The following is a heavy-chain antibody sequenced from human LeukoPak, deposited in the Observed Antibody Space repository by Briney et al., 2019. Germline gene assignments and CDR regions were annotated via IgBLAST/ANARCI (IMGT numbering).Heavy chain of an antibody. CDR1: GYTLTSYA. CDR2: MNPNSGNT. D-gene: IGHD2-2*01. Sequence: GASVKVSCKAAGYTLTSYAINWVRQATGQGLEWMGGMNPNSGNTGYAQKFQGRVTMTRNTSISTAYMELTSLRSEDTAVYFCARIQYQLLVNYYYYYMVVWGKGATVTVSS. J-gene: IGHJ6*03. V-gene: IGHV1-8*01. CDR3: ARIQYQLLVNYYYYYMVV.